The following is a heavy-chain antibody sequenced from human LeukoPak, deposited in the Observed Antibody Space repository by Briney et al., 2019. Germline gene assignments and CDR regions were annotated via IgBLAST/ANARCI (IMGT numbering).Heavy chain of an antibody. CDR2: ISGSGGST. CDR3: ARDTYRFFDL. Sequence: GGSLRLSCAASGFTFSSYGMHWVRQAPGKGLEWASAISGSGGSTYYADSVKGRFTISRDNAKNSLYLQMNSLRAEDTAVYYCARDTYRFFDLWGRGTLVTVSS. J-gene: IGHJ2*01. V-gene: IGHV3-21*01. CDR1: GFTFSSYG.